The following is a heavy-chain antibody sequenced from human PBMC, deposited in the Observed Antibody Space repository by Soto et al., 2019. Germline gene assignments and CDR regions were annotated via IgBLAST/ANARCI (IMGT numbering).Heavy chain of an antibody. CDR2: IYYSGST. CDR1: GGSISSYY. J-gene: IGHJ2*01. D-gene: IGHD3-9*01. V-gene: IGHV4-59*08. CDR3: ARHVPYYDILTGYENNWYFDL. Sequence: SETLSLTCTVSGGSISSYYWSWIRQPPGKGLEWIGYIYYSGSTNYNPSHKSRDTISVDTSKNQFSLKMSSVTAADTAVYYCARHVPYYDILTGYENNWYFDLWGRGTLVTVS.